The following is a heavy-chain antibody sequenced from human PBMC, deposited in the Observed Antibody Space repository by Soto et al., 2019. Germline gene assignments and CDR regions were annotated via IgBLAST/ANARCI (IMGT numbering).Heavy chain of an antibody. CDR3: ARGPYYYDSSGYDPFDY. CDR1: DGSIRSSHW. Sequence: SETQSHTCAVSDGSIRSSHWSSKIRQPPGKGLEWIGEIYHSGSTNYNPSLKSRATISVDTSKNQFSLKLSSVTAADTAVYYCARGPYYYDSSGYDPFDYWGQGTLVTVSS. CDR2: IYHSGST. V-gene: IGHV4-4*02. D-gene: IGHD3-22*01. J-gene: IGHJ4*02.